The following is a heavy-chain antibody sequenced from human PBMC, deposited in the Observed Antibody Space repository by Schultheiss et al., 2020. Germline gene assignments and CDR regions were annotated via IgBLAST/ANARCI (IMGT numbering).Heavy chain of an antibody. CDR3: ARRYCITANCPGSFDY. Sequence: GESLKISCKAAGYRFTDYWIGWVRQMPGKDLEWVGFIYPGDSDTRYNPSFQGHVSISADNSISTAYLQWSSLRASDTAMYFCARRYCITANCPGSFDYWGQGTLVTVSS. CDR2: IYPGDSDT. J-gene: IGHJ4*02. V-gene: IGHV5-51*01. CDR1: GYRFTDYW. D-gene: IGHD2-15*01.